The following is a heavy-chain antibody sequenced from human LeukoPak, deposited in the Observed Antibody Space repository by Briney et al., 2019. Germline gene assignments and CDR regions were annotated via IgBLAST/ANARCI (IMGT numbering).Heavy chain of an antibody. CDR1: GASIIGPKW. Sequence: SETLSLTCTVSGASIIGPKWWNWVRLSPGKGMEWIGEIFHTGSTHYNPSLKSRVTISVDTSKNQFSLILTSVTDADTAVYYCATSSGWYRYDSWGQGTLVTVSS. J-gene: IGHJ4*02. V-gene: IGHV4-4*02. CDR2: IFHTGST. CDR3: ATSSGWYRYDS. D-gene: IGHD6-19*01.